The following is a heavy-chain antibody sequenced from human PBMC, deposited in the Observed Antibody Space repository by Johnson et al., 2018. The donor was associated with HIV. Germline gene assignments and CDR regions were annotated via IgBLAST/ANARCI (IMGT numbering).Heavy chain of an antibody. D-gene: IGHD1-1*01. CDR1: GFTFSSYG. J-gene: IGHJ3*02. CDR2: IRYDGSNK. CDR3: AKDATLQDGTGAFDI. Sequence: QMQLVESGGGVVQPGGSLRLSCAASGFTFSSYGMHWVRQAPGKGLEWVAFIRYDGSNKYYADSVKGRFPISRDNSKNTLYLQMNSLRAEDTAVYYCAKDATLQDGTGAFDIWGQGTMVTVS. V-gene: IGHV3-30*02.